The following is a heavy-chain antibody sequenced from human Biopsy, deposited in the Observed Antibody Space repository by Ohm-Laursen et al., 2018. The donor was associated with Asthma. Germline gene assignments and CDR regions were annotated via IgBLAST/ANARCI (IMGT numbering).Heavy chain of an antibody. V-gene: IGHV3-30*01. CDR2: ISKDASTQ. CDR1: GFSFSNFA. CDR3: VRDGTDDAFDI. D-gene: IGHD1-1*01. Sequence: SLRLSCSASGFSFSNFAIHWVRQAPGKVLEWVGVISKDASTQDYADSVKGRFTMARDNSKNTLDLQMNSLREEDTAVYYCVRDGTDDAFDIWGQGTVVSVSS. J-gene: IGHJ3*02.